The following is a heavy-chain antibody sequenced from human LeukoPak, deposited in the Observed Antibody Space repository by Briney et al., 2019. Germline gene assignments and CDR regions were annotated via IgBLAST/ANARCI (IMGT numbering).Heavy chain of an antibody. CDR2: ISSSSSYI. CDR3: ARDRCSSTSCYAFAI. CDR1: GFTFSSYS. V-gene: IGHV3-21*01. Sequence: PGGSLRLSCAASGFTFSSYSMNWVRQAPGKGLEWVSSISSSSSYIYYADSVKGRFTISRDNAKNSLYLQMNSLRAEDTAVYYCARDRCSSTSCYAFAIWGQGTMVTVSS. D-gene: IGHD2-2*01. J-gene: IGHJ3*02.